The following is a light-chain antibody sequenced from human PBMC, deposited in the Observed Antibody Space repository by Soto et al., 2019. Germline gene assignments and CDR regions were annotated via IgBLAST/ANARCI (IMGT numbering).Light chain of an antibody. CDR2: KAS. J-gene: IGKJ4*02. V-gene: IGKV1-5*03. Sequence: IKMAKDRWDVCGSGGEWRTRSSRESQSIANYLNWYQQKPGKAPKLLIYKASTLKSGVPSRFSGSGSGTEFTHTSSILQPDDFPTYYCKHYNSQSEAFGGGTKVDI. CDR3: KHYNSQSEA. CDR1: QSIANY.